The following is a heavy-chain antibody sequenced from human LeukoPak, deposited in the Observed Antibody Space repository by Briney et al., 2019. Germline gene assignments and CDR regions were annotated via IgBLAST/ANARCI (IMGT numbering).Heavy chain of an antibody. V-gene: IGHV3-23*01. Sequence: PGGSLRLSCAACGFTFSTYAMSWVRQAPGKGLEWVSTISGSGGSTYYADSVKGRFTISRDNSKNTLYLQMNSLRAEDTAVYYCAKRVIPAADYFDYWGQGTLVTVSS. CDR2: ISGSGGST. J-gene: IGHJ4*02. D-gene: IGHD2-2*01. CDR1: GFTFSTYA. CDR3: AKRVIPAADYFDY.